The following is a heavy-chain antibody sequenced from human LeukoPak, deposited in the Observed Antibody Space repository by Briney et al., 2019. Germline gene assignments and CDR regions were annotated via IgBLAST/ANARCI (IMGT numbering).Heavy chain of an antibody. CDR2: ISAQHGQT. CDR1: GGTFSNYA. CDR3: AGSLGYCTSNVCYLKY. D-gene: IGHD2-8*01. J-gene: IGHJ4*02. Sequence: GASVKVSCKASGGTFSNYAISWVRQVAGQGLEWMGWISAQHGQTEYAPNSQDRVTMTTDTYTNTAYMELRSLRSDDTAVYYCAGSLGYCTSNVCYLKYWGQGTLVTVSS. V-gene: IGHV1-18*01.